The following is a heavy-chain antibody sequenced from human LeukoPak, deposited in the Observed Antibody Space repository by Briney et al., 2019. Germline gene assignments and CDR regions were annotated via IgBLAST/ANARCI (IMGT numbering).Heavy chain of an antibody. V-gene: IGHV4-4*07. Sequence: PSETLSLTCTVSGGSISSCYWSWIRQPAGKGLEWIGRIYTSGSTNYNPSLKSRVTMSVDTSKNQFSLKLSSVTAADTAVYYCAREEYQLPLNWFDPWGQGTLVTVSS. D-gene: IGHD2-2*01. J-gene: IGHJ5*02. CDR1: GGSISSCY. CDR2: IYTSGST. CDR3: AREEYQLPLNWFDP.